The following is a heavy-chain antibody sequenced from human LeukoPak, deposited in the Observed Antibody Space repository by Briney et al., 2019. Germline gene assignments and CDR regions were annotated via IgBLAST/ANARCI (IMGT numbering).Heavy chain of an antibody. CDR3: ARGGYSGSYYRFS. V-gene: IGHV3-74*01. J-gene: IGHJ4*02. D-gene: IGHD6-25*01. Sequence: PGGSLRLSCAASGFRFSDYWMHWVRQGPGKGPEWLSRTSKDGSDTFYADAAEGRFTASRDNAKNTVYLQVTNVRPEDTAVYYCARGGYSGSYYRFSWGQGTLVTVAS. CDR1: GFRFSDYW. CDR2: TSKDGSDT.